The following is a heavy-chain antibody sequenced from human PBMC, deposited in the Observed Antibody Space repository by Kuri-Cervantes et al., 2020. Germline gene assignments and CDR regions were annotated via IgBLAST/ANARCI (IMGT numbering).Heavy chain of an antibody. J-gene: IGHJ5*02. CDR2: IYHSGST. CDR1: GGSISSYY. CDR3: ARDRTGSGSYFGLGGTNWFDP. V-gene: IGHV4-59*12. D-gene: IGHD3-10*01. Sequence: GSLRLSCTVSGGSISSYYWSWIRQPPGKGLEWIGEIYHSGSTNYNPSLKSRVTISVDKSKNQFSLKLSSVTAADTAVYYCARDRTGSGSYFGLGGTNWFDPWGQGTLVTVSS.